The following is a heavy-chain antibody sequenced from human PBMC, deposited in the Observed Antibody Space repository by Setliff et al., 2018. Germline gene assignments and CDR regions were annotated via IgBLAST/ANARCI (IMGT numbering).Heavy chain of an antibody. V-gene: IGHV4-39*01. Sequence: PSETLSLTCNVSADSISSSYDYWAWIRQPPGKGLEWIGSIYNSGSTYYNPPLKSRVSISVDTSKNQFSLKLSSVTAADTAVYYCARLGYRGDLDCWGQGTLVTVSS. CDR2: IYNSGST. J-gene: IGHJ4*02. D-gene: IGHD5-12*01. CDR1: ADSISSSYDY. CDR3: ARLGYRGDLDC.